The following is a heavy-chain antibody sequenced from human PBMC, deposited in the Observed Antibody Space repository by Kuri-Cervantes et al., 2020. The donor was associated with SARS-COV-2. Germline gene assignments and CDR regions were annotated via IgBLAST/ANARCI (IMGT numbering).Heavy chain of an antibody. CDR1: GFTFSDYY. Sequence: GESLKISCAASGFTFSDYYMSWIRQAPGKGLEWVSYISSSSSTIYYADSVKGRFTISRDNTKNSLYLQMNSLRDEDTAVYYCARAISSWFDYWGQGTLVTVSS. D-gene: IGHD6-13*01. V-gene: IGHV3-11*04. CDR3: ARAISSWFDY. J-gene: IGHJ4*02. CDR2: ISSSSSTI.